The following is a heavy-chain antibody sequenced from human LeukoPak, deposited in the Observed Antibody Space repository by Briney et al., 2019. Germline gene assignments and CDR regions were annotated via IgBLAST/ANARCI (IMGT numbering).Heavy chain of an antibody. J-gene: IGHJ4*02. CDR3: ARSPTGYYYGDY. CDR1: GYTFTSYD. V-gene: IGHV1-8*03. D-gene: IGHD3-10*01. CDR2: MNPNSGNT. Sequence: GASVKVSCKSSGYTFTSYDFNWVRQAAGQGLEWMGWMNPNSGNTGYAQKFQGRVTITRNTSISTAYMELSSLRSEDTAVYYRARSPTGYYYGDYWGQGTLVTVSS.